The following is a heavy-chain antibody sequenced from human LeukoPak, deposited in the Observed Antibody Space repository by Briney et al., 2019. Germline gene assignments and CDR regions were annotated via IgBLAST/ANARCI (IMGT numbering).Heavy chain of an antibody. J-gene: IGHJ4*02. CDR2: ISPSSIYI. D-gene: IGHD2-2*01. CDR1: GFTFSSYE. CDR3: ARGRGCSSMSCYPDY. Sequence: GGSLRLSCAASGFTFSSYEMNWVRQAPGKGLEWVSSISPSSIYIYYADSLKGRFTISRDNAKNSLYLQMNSLRAEDTAVYYCARGRGCSSMSCYPDYWGQGTLVTVSS. V-gene: IGHV3-21*01.